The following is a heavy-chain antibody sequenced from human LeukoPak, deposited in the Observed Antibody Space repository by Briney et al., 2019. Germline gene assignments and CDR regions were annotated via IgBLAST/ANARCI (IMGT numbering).Heavy chain of an antibody. D-gene: IGHD2-15*01. V-gene: IGHV1-3*01. CDR2: INAGNDNT. CDR3: ARDLGYCTGGTCYPNWFDP. CDR1: GYTFTSYA. Sequence: ASVKVSCKASGYTFTSYAMHWVRQAPGQRLEWMGWINAGNDNTKYSQKFQGRVTITRDTFASTAYMELNSLRSEDTAVYYCARDLGYCTGGTCYPNWFDPWGQGTLVTVSS. J-gene: IGHJ5*02.